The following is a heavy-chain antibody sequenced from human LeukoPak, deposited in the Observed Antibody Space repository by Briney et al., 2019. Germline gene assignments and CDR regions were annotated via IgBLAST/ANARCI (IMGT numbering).Heavy chain of an antibody. J-gene: IGHJ4*02. CDR1: GFTFSSYW. CDR2: INGDGRNI. Sequence: GGSLRLSCVASGFTFSSYWMHWVRQDPRKGLVWVSRINGDGRNINYADSVRGRFTISRDNAKNTLYLQMNTLRVEDTAVYYCARSAGYFGEPSYFDYWGQGTLVTVSS. CDR3: ARSAGYFGEPSYFDY. V-gene: IGHV3-74*01. D-gene: IGHD3-9*01.